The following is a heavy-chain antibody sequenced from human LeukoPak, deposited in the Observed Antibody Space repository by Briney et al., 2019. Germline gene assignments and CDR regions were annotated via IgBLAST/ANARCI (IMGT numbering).Heavy chain of an antibody. Sequence: PGGSLRLSCAASGFTFSSYSMNWVRQAPGKGLEWVSSISSSSSYIYYADSVKGRFTISRDNAKDSLYLQMNSLRAEDTAVQYCSAINIAQLPIRVYWGQGTLVTVSS. CDR2: ISSSSSYI. CDR3: SAINIAQLPIRVY. V-gene: IGHV3-21*01. D-gene: IGHD5-24*01. J-gene: IGHJ4*02. CDR1: GFTFSSYS.